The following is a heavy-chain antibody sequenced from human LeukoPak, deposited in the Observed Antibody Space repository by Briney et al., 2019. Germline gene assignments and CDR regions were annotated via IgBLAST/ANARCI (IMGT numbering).Heavy chain of an antibody. V-gene: IGHV3-23*01. D-gene: IGHD6-6*01. J-gene: IGHJ4*02. CDR2: ISASGATT. Sequence: GGSLRLSCAASGFTFSSYAMSWVRQAPGKGLEWVSIISASGATTNYADSVKGRFTVSRDKSENTLYLQMNSLRAEDTALYYCAKYALSSSHLDYWGQGTLVTVSS. CDR3: AKYALSSSHLDY. CDR1: GFTFSSYA.